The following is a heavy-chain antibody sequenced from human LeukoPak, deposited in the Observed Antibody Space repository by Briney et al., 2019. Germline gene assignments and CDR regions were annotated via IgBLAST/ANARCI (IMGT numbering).Heavy chain of an antibody. D-gene: IGHD3-22*01. CDR2: IVVGSGNT. V-gene: IGHV1-58*01. CDR3: AASPSSGDYYFDY. J-gene: IGHJ4*02. Sequence: TSVKVSCKASGFTFTSSAVQWVRQARGQRLEWIGWIVVGSGNTNYAQKFQERVTITRDVSTSTAYMELSSLRSEDTAVYYCAASPSSGDYYFDYWGQGTLVTVSS. CDR1: GFTFTSSA.